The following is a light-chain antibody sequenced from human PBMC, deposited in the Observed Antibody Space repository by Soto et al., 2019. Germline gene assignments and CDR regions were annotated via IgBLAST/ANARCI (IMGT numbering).Light chain of an antibody. CDR3: QQAHSTPRT. J-gene: IGKJ1*01. CDR2: TAS. CDR1: QTITIY. Sequence: DIQMTQSPSSLSASVGDRVTITCRASQTITIYVNWYQQKPGKAPKLLIYTASTLQSGVPSRFSGSGSGTDFTLTISSLQPEDFATYYCQQAHSTPRTFGQGTKVEIK. V-gene: IGKV1-39*01.